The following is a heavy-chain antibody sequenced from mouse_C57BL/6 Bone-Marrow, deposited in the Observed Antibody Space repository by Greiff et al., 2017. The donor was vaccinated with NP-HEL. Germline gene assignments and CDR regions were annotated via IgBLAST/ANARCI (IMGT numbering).Heavy chain of an antibody. V-gene: IGHV1-81*01. CDR1: GYTFTSYG. J-gene: IGHJ3*01. CDR2: IYPRSGNT. Sequence: VQLQQSGAELARPGASVKLSCKASGYTFTSYGISWVKQRPGQGLEWIGEIYPRSGNTYYNEKFKGKATLTADKSSSTEYMVLRSLTSEDAAVYFCARTYYSRSGFAYWGQGTLVTVSA. D-gene: IGHD2-5*01. CDR3: ARTYYSRSGFAY.